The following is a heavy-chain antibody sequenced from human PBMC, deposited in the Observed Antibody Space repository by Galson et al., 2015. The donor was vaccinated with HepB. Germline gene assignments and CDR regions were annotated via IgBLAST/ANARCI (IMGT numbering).Heavy chain of an antibody. D-gene: IGHD3-22*01. V-gene: IGHV3-66*02. J-gene: IGHJ4*02. CDR3: ARGTPYNFDNSGYFPLYYLDY. Sequence: SLRLSCAASGFTVSSNYMSWVRQAPGKGLEWVSVIYGGGSTYYADCSKGRISISRDNSKNTLPLQMSRLRAEDTAVYYCARGTPYNFDNSGYFPLYYLDYWVQGTLVTDSS. CDR2: IYGGGST. CDR1: GFTVSSNY.